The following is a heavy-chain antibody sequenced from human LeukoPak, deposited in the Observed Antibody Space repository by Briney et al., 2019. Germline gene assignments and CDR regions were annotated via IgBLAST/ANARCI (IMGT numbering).Heavy chain of an antibody. J-gene: IGHJ4*02. CDR1: TDSITSNW. CDR2: VHKSGST. V-gene: IGHV4-4*02. CDR3: AKEIVGAPTPGAY. Sequence: KPSETLSLTCAVSTDSITSNWWSWVRQPPGKGLEWIGEVHKSGSTNYYPSLQRRVTISIDKSKNQIALELTSVTAADTAVYYCAKEIVGAPTPGAYWGQGILVTVSS. D-gene: IGHD1-26*01.